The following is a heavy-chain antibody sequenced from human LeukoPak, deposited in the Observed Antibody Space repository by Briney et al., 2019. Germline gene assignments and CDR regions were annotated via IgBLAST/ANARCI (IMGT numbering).Heavy chain of an antibody. CDR1: GDSISSDIW. Sequence: PSETLSLTCAVSGDSISSDIWWNWVRQPPGKGLEWIGEIHHSGGINYNPSLKSRVTISLDKSKNQFSLELNSVTAADTALYYCSRGGDYRFHYWGQGTLVTVSS. CDR3: SRGGDYRFHY. D-gene: IGHD3-10*01. CDR2: IHHSGGI. J-gene: IGHJ4*02. V-gene: IGHV4-4*02.